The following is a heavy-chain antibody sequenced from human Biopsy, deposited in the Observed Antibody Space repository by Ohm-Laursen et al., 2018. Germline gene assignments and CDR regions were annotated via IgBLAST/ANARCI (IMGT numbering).Heavy chain of an antibody. CDR3: ALGGIRFLEWPGDFFNY. V-gene: IGHV1-18*01. D-gene: IGHD3-3*01. CDR2: INPYTSEI. CDR1: GYTFTSYA. J-gene: IGHJ4*02. Sequence: GASVKVSCKASGYTFTSYAISWVRQAPGQGLEWMGWINPYTSEIHYAQKLQGRVTMTTDTFTSTAYMELRSLTSDDTALYYCALGGIRFLEWPGDFFNYWGRGTLVTVSS.